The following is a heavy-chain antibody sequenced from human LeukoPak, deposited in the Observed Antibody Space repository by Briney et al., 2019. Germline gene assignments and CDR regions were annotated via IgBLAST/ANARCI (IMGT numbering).Heavy chain of an antibody. D-gene: IGHD2-2*01. CDR3: ARGLRYCSSTSCYYHDAFDI. J-gene: IGHJ3*02. Sequence: GGSLRLSCAASGFTFSDYYMSWIRQAPGKGLEWVSYISSSGSTIYYADSVKGRFTISRDNAKNSLYLQMNSLRAEDTAVYYCARGLRYCSSTSCYYHDAFDIWGQGTMVTVSS. CDR1: GFTFSDYY. V-gene: IGHV3-11*04. CDR2: ISSSGSTI.